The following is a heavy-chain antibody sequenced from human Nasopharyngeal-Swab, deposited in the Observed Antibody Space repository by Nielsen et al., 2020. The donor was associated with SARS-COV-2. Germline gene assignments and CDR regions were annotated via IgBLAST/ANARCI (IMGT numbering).Heavy chain of an antibody. CDR2: IGTAGDT. CDR1: GSSSSTYD. J-gene: IGHJ4*02. CDR3: ARTSGYDFLPDY. D-gene: IGHD3/OR15-3a*01. V-gene: IGHV3-13*01. Sequence: ESLKISCAASGSSSSTYDMHWVRHATGKSLQWVSAIGTAGDTYYPGSVKGRFTISRENAKNSLYLQMNSLRAEDTAVYYCARTSGYDFLPDYWGQGTLVTFSS.